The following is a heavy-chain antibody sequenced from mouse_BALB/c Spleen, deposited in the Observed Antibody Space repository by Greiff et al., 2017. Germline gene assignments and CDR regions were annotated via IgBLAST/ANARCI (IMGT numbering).Heavy chain of an antibody. CDR1: GFTFSSYT. V-gene: IGHV5-12-2*01. CDR2: ISNGGGST. Sequence: EVQGVESGGGLVQPGGSLKLSCAASGFTFSSYTMSWVRQTPEKRLEWVAYISNGGGSTYYPDTVKGRFTISRDNAKNTLYLQMSSLKSEDTAMYYCARHDYGSSYVGAMDYWGQGTSVTVSS. CDR3: ARHDYGSSYVGAMDY. J-gene: IGHJ4*01. D-gene: IGHD1-1*01.